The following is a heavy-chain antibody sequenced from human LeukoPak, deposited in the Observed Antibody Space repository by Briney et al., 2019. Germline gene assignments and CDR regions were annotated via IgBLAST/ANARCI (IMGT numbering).Heavy chain of an antibody. CDR1: GYSISSGYY. V-gene: IGHV4-38-2*01. J-gene: IGHJ4*02. CDR2: IYHSGST. Sequence: SETLSLTCAVSGYSISSGYYWGWIRQPPGKGLEWIGSIYHSGSTYYNPSLKSRVTISVDTSKNQFSLKLSSVTAADTAVYYCARHGIAVARTRFDYWGQGTLVTVSS. D-gene: IGHD6-19*01. CDR3: ARHGIAVARTRFDY.